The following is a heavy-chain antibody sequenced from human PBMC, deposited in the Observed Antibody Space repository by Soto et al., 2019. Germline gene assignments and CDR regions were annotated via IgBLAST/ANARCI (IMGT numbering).Heavy chain of an antibody. V-gene: IGHV4-59*08. CDR2: VYYSGST. D-gene: IGHD2-2*01. CDR3: AGRDCSGTNCYYLDYYYMDV. CDR1: GGSFSSYY. J-gene: IGHJ6*03. Sequence: QVQLQESGPGLVRPSETLSLTCTVSGGSFSSYYWTWIPQSPGKGLERFGYVYYSGSTDYNPSLWCRLPISIDTSKNQFSLGLNYMTAAYTAVYYCAGRDCSGTNCYYLDYYYMDVWGKGTTVTVSS.